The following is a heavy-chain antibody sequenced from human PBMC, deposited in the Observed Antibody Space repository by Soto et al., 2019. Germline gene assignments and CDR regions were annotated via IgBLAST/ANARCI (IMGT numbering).Heavy chain of an antibody. J-gene: IGHJ4*02. D-gene: IGHD3-22*01. CDR3: ARHKVTYYYDSSGYYFDY. CDR2: IYYSGST. V-gene: IGHV4-59*08. CDR1: GGSISSYY. Sequence: SKTLSLTCTVSGGSISSYYWSWIRQPPGKGLEWIGYIYYSGSTNYNPSLKSRVTISVDTSKNQFSLKVSSVTAADTAVYYCARHKVTYYYDSSGYYFDYWGQGTLVTVSS.